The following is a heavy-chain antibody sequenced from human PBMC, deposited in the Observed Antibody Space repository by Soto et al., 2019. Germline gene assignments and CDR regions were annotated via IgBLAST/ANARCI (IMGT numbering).Heavy chain of an antibody. CDR1: GGSVSSGSYY. D-gene: IGHD4-17*01. CDR3: ARLLSDYGDYVAFDI. V-gene: IGHV4-61*01. J-gene: IGHJ3*02. Sequence: SETLSLTCTVSGGSVSSGSYYWSWIRQPPGKGLEWIGYIYYSGSTNYNPSLKSRVTISVDTSKNQFSLKLSSVTAADTAVYYCARLLSDYGDYVAFDIWGQGTMVTVSS. CDR2: IYYSGST.